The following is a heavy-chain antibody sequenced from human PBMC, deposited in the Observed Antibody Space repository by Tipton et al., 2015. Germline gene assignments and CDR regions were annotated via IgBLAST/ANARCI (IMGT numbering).Heavy chain of an antibody. CDR3: VKDGYYYDNRGYSPLDY. Sequence: SLRLSCSAAGFILSRYAMNWVRQAPGKGLEYISAISSNGYNTYYADSVKGRFTISRDNSKNTLYLQMSSLRPEDTAVYYCVKDGYYYDNRGYSPLDYWGQGTLVTVSS. CDR1: GFILSRYA. V-gene: IGHV3-64D*08. CDR2: ISSNGYNT. J-gene: IGHJ4*02. D-gene: IGHD3-22*01.